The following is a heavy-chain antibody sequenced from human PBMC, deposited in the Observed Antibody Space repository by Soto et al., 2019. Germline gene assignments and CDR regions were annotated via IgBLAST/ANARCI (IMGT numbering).Heavy chain of an antibody. J-gene: IGHJ3*01. D-gene: IGHD4-17*01. V-gene: IGHV3-21*06. CDR1: GFNFRNFN. Sequence: LRLSCEGSGFNFRNFNMIWVRQAPGKGLEWVSSVSGSSSYIYYADSVKGRFTVSRDNANNLVFLQMNGLRPEDTAMYYCTRDLRGHYGPWGQGTMVTVSS. CDR2: VSGSSSYI. CDR3: TRDLRGHYGP.